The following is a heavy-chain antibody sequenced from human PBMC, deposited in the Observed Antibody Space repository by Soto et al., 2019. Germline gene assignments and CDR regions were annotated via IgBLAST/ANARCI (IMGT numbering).Heavy chain of an antibody. CDR1: GGSISSSSNN. CDR3: ATHPPYGPFDH. Sequence: QLQLQESGPGLVKPSETLSLTCTVSGGSISSSSNNWGWIRQPPGKGLEWIGNIYYIENTYYNPSLKSRVTISVDTSKNQFSLRLTSVTAADTAVYYCATHPPYGPFDHWGQGTLVTVSS. V-gene: IGHV4-39*01. J-gene: IGHJ4*02. D-gene: IGHD4-17*01. CDR2: IYYIENT.